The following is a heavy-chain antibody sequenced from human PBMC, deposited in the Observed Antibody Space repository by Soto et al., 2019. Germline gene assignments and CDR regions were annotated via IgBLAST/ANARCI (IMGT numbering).Heavy chain of an antibody. J-gene: IGHJ6*02. Sequence: EVQLVESGGGLVKPGGSLRLSCATSGFIFSNAWMSWVRQTPGKGLEWVARVKNKTDGGTTDYAAPVKGRFTISRDDSKNTLYLQMNILKTEDTAVYYCSYYGDRQLYHYYYVMDVWGQGNTVTVS. CDR3: SYYGDRQLYHYYYVMDV. D-gene: IGHD4-17*01. CDR2: VKNKTDGGTT. V-gene: IGHV3-15*01. CDR1: GFIFSNAW.